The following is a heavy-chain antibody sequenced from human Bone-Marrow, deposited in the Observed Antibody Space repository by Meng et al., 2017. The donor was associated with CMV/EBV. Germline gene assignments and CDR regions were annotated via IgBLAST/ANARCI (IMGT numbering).Heavy chain of an antibody. V-gene: IGHV3-64*02. J-gene: IGHJ3*02. CDR3: ARGGNHDAFDI. D-gene: IGHD1-14*01. CDR2: ISSNGGST. Sequence: GESLKISCAASGFTFSSYAMHWVRQAPGKGLEYVSAISSNGGSTYYADSVKGRFTISRDNSKNTLYFQMGSLRAEDMAGYYCARGGNHDAFDIWGQGTMVTVSS. CDR1: GFTFSSYA.